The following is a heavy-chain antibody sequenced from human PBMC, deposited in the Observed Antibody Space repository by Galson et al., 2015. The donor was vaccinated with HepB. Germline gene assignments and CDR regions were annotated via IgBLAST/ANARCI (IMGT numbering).Heavy chain of an antibody. CDR1: GFSLSTSGMC. CDR3: ARSPGIAVAGIAAFDI. V-gene: IGHV2-70*11. D-gene: IGHD6-19*01. CDR2: IDWDDDK. J-gene: IGHJ3*02. Sequence: PALVKPTQTLTLTCTFSGFSLSTSGMCVSWIRQPPGKALEWLARIDWDDDKYYSTSLKSRLTISKDTSKNQVVLTMTNMDPVDTATYYCARSPGIAVAGIAAFDIWGQGTMVTVSS.